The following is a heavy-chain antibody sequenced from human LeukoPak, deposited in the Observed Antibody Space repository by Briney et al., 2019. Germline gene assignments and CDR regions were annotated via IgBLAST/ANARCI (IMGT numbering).Heavy chain of an antibody. Sequence: GGSLRLSCSASGFTFSTYAMYWVRQAPGKGLEYISAISDNGGATNYADSVKGRFTISRDNSKNTLYLQMSSLRTEDTAVYYCAYSSADSWGQGTLVTVSS. CDR1: GFTFSTYA. CDR3: AYSSADS. D-gene: IGHD3-22*01. V-gene: IGHV3-64D*09. J-gene: IGHJ4*02. CDR2: ISDNGGAT.